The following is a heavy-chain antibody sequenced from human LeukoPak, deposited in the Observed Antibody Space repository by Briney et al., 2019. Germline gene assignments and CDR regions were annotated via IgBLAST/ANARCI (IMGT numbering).Heavy chain of an antibody. V-gene: IGHV4-34*01. CDR3: ARLRGNYFPDF. CDR1: GGSFSGYY. D-gene: IGHD4-11*01. CDR2: INHSGST. Sequence: SETLSLTCAVYGGSFSGYYWSWIRQPPGKGLEWIGEINHSGSTNYNPSLKSRVTISVDTSKNQFSLKLTSVTAADTAMYYCARLRGNYFPDFWGQGTLVTVSS. J-gene: IGHJ4*02.